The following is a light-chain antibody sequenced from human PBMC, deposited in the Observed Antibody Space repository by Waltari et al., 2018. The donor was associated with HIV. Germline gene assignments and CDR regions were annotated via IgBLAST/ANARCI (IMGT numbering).Light chain of an antibody. Sequence: ETVLTQSPARLSLSPGERATRSCRANQSVSDFLAWYRQTPGQPPRLLIYDASTRATGTPARFSGSGSGTDFTLTISSLEPEDFAVYYCQQRSHWPLTFGGGTKVEMK. J-gene: IGKJ4*01. V-gene: IGKV3-11*01. CDR1: QSVSDF. CDR3: QQRSHWPLT. CDR2: DAS.